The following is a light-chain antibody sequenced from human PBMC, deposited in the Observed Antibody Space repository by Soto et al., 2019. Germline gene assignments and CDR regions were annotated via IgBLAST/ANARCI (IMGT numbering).Light chain of an antibody. CDR3: QQSFTAVFA. J-gene: IGKJ3*01. CDR1: QNIRTY. CDR2: GAS. V-gene: IGKV1-39*01. Sequence: DIQMTQSPSSLSASVGDRVTITCRASQNIRTYLNWYQQKPGKAPNLLIYGASSLQSGVPSRFSGSGYETDFTLTINNLQPEDFATYYCQQSFTAVFAFGPGTKVDIK.